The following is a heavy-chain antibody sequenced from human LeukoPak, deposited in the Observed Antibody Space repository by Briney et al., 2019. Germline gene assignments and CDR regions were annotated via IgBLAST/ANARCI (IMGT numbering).Heavy chain of an antibody. CDR3: TTETTYYDFWSGYYSPYYFDY. D-gene: IGHD3-3*01. V-gene: IGHV3-15*01. Sequence: GGSLRPSCAASGFTFSNAWMSWVRQAPGKGLEWVGRIKSKTDGGTTDYAAPVKGRFTISRDDSKNTLYLQMNSLKTEDTAVYYCTTETTYYDFWSGYYSPYYFDYWGQGTLVTVSS. CDR1: GFTFSNAW. J-gene: IGHJ4*02. CDR2: IKSKTDGGTT.